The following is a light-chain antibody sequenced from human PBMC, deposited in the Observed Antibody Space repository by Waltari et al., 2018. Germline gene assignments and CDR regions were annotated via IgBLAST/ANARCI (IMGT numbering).Light chain of an antibody. J-gene: IGLJ1*01. CDR3: QVWDSGSDHYV. V-gene: IGLV3-21*02. Sequence: SFVLTQPPSVSVAPGQTARISCDGNNIGSKNVHWYQQKPGQAPVLVVYDDGDRPSGIPERFSGANSGNTATLTICRVDAGDEADYYCQVWDSGSDHYVFGTVTKITVL. CDR2: DDG. CDR1: NIGSKN.